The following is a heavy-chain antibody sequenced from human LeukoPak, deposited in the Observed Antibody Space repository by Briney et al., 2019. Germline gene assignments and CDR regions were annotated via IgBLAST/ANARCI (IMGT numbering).Heavy chain of an antibody. CDR2: INPNSGGT. J-gene: IGHJ6*03. CDR3: ARSLRFLEWGSGYYYMDV. CDR1: GYTFTGYY. V-gene: IGHV1-2*02. D-gene: IGHD3-3*01. Sequence: ASVKVSCKASGYTFTGYYMHWVRQAPGQGLEWMGWINPNSGGTNYAQKCQGRVTMTRDTAISTAYMELSRLRSDDTAVYYCARSLRFLEWGSGYYYMDVWGKGTTVTVS.